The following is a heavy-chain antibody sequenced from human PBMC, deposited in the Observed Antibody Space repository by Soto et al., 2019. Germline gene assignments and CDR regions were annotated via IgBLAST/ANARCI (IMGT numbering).Heavy chain of an antibody. D-gene: IGHD2-21*01. CDR2: ISYDGSNK. Sequence: GGSVRLSCAAAGFVFSSYTMHWVRQAPGKGLEWVAVISYDGSNKYYADSVKGRFTISRDNSKNTLYLQMNSLRAEDTAVYFCARVIGVPTSYFDYWGQGTLVTVSS. V-gene: IGHV3-30-3*01. J-gene: IGHJ4*02. CDR3: ARVIGVPTSYFDY. CDR1: GFVFSSYT.